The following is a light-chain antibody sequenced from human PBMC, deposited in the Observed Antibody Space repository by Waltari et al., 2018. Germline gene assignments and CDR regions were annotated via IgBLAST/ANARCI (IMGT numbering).Light chain of an antibody. CDR3: ASYASTRKV. V-gene: IGLV2-8*01. CDR1: SRDVGGYNY. Sequence: QSALTQPPSASGSPGQSVTISCTGSSRDVGGYNYVSWYQQHPGQAPQPKIYWVDKGPSGVPYRFSGSKSGNTASLTGSGLQAEDEADYFCASYASTRKVFGGGTKLTVL. J-gene: IGLJ3*02. CDR2: WVD.